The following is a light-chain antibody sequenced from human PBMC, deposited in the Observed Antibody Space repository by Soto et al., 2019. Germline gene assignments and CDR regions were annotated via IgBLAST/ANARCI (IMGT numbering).Light chain of an antibody. J-gene: IGLJ3*02. CDR3: ATWDDSLNGWV. V-gene: IGLV1-44*01. Sequence: QSVLTQSPSASGTPGQRVTISCSGRTSNIGTNAVNWYHQLPGTAPKLVLYNDNQRPSGVPDRCSGSRSGTSASLAISGLQSEDEADYYCATWDDSLNGWVFGGGTKVTVL. CDR1: TSNIGTNA. CDR2: NDN.